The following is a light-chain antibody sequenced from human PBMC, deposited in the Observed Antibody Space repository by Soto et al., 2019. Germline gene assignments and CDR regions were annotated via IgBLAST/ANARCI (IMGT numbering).Light chain of an antibody. J-gene: IGKJ1*01. Sequence: EKVMTQSPATLSMSPGERATLSCRASKSVSSFLAWYQQKPGQAPRLLIYGASTRATSIPARFSGSGSGTAFTLTISSLQSEDFAVYYCQQYSNWPSWTFGQGTKVEVK. V-gene: IGKV3-15*01. CDR2: GAS. CDR1: KSVSSF. CDR3: QQYSNWPSWT.